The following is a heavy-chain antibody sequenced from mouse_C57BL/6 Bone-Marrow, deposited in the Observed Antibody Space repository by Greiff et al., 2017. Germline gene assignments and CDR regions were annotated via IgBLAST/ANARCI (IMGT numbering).Heavy chain of an antibody. CDR1: GYTFTSYD. CDR3: ARLEFDGSSGDWYFDV. D-gene: IGHD1-1*01. V-gene: IGHV1-85*01. J-gene: IGHJ1*03. Sequence: VQRVESGPELVKPGASVKLSCKASGYTFTSYDINWVKQRPGQGLEWIGWIYPRDGSTKYNEKFKGKATLTVATSSSTAYMELHSLTSEDSAVYFCARLEFDGSSGDWYFDVWGTGTTVTVSS. CDR2: IYPRDGST.